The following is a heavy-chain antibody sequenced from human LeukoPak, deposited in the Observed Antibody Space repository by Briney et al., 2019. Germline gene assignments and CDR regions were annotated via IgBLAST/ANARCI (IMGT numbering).Heavy chain of an antibody. J-gene: IGHJ5*02. Sequence: SETLSLTCAVYGGSFSGYYWSWIRQPPGKGLEWIGEINHSGSTNYNPSLKSRVTISVDTSKNQFSLKLSSVTAADTAVYYRARGKAGYCSSTSCYLKWFDPWGQGTLVTVSS. CDR1: GGSFSGYY. CDR2: INHSGST. CDR3: ARGKAGYCSSTSCYLKWFDP. V-gene: IGHV4-34*01. D-gene: IGHD2-2*01.